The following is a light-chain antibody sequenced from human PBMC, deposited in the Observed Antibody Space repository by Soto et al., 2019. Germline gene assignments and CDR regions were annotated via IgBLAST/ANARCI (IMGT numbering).Light chain of an antibody. Sequence: DIQMTQSPSPLSASVGDRVTITCRASQSISKFLNWYQQKPGQAPRLLIYTTSTLQSGVPSRFSGGVSGTEYSLTISGLQPEDFAAYYCQQTFSVPYTFGQGTKLDIK. CDR3: QQTFSVPYT. V-gene: IGKV1-39*01. J-gene: IGKJ2*01. CDR1: QSISKF. CDR2: TTS.